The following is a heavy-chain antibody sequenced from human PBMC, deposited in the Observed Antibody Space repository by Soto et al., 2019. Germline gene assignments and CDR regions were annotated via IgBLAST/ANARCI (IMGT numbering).Heavy chain of an antibody. Sequence: GGSLRLSCAASGFTFSSYAMSWVRQAPGKGLEWVSAISGSGGSTYYADSVKGRFTISRDNSKNTLYLQMNSLRAEDTAVYYCAKDRSSDYGDSRRYFQHWGQGTLVTV. V-gene: IGHV3-23*01. CDR3: AKDRSSDYGDSRRYFQH. CDR1: GFTFSSYA. J-gene: IGHJ1*01. CDR2: ISGSGGST. D-gene: IGHD4-17*01.